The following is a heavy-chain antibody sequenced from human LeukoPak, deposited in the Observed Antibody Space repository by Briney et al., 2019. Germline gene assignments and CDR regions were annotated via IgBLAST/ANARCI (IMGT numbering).Heavy chain of an antibody. Sequence: GGSLGLSCAASGFTLSDYSMNWVRQAPGKGLEWVASVNTVSSYIYYADSMRGRFTISRDNAKNSLFLQMNSLRAEDTAVYYCARLRRNSDRSDFFYYYDHWGQGTLVTVSS. V-gene: IGHV3-21*01. D-gene: IGHD3-22*01. CDR3: ARLRRNSDRSDFFYYYDH. J-gene: IGHJ4*02. CDR2: VNTVSSYI. CDR1: GFTLSDYS.